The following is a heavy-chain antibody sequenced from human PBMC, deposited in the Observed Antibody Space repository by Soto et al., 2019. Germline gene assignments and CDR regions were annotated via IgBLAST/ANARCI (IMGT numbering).Heavy chain of an antibody. CDR1: GYTFTSYS. J-gene: IGHJ4*02. CDR2: ISAYNDNT. V-gene: IGHV1-18*01. CDR3: AREGSGYPFPFDY. Sequence: ASVKVSCKASGYTFTSYSISWVRQAPGQGLEWMGWISAYNDNTNYAQKFQGRVTMTKDTSTSTAYMELRSLRSDDTAVYYCAREGSGYPFPFDYWGQGTLVTVSS. D-gene: IGHD3-22*01.